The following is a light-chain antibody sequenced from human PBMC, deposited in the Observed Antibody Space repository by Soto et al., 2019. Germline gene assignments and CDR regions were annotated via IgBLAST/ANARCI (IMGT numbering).Light chain of an antibody. V-gene: IGKV3-15*01. Sequence: DIVVTQSPATLSVSPGERATLSCRASQSINSDLAWYQQRPGQAPRLLIYGASTRATGIPGRFRGSGSGTDFRLTISSLQSEDSATYYCQQFNSYPHSLTFGGGTKVDIK. J-gene: IGKJ4*01. CDR3: QQFNSYPHSLT. CDR2: GAS. CDR1: QSINSD.